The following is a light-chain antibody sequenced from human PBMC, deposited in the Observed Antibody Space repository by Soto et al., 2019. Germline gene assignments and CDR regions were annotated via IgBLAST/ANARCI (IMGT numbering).Light chain of an antibody. J-gene: IGLJ1*01. CDR2: EFS. CDR1: SSDVGGYNY. CDR3: SLYAGSNNLRYV. V-gene: IGLV2-8*01. Sequence: QSALTQPPSASGSPGQSVTISCPGPSSDVGGYNYVSCCQQHPGNAPKLLIYEFSKRPSGVTDRFSGSKSGITASLTVSGLQAEAEGQYYCSLYAGSNNLRYVFGTGTKLTGL.